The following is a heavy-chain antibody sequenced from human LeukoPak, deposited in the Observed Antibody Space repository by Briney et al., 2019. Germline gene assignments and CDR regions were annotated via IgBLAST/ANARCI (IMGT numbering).Heavy chain of an antibody. D-gene: IGHD6-19*01. CDR3: ARDHSPSMYGSVWYGAFDI. CDR2: IKQDGSKE. J-gene: IGHJ3*02. V-gene: IGHV3-7*01. Sequence: PGGSLRLSCVGTGFSFSNYWMTWVRQVPGKGLEWVANIKQDGSKENYVDSVKGRFTMSRDNAKNSLYLQMNNLRAEDTALYYCARDHSPSMYGSVWYGAFDIWGQGTMVTVSS. CDR1: GFSFSNYW.